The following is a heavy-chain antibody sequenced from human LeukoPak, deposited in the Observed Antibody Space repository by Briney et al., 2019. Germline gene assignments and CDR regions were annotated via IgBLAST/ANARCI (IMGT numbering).Heavy chain of an antibody. D-gene: IGHD4-11*01. CDR2: ISSSSSTI. CDR3: AGDHDYSSKQD. Sequence: PGGSLRLSCAASGFTFSSYSMNWVRQAPGKGLEWVSYISSSSSTIYYADSVKGRFTISRDNAKNSLYLLMNSLRAEDTAVYYCAGDHDYSSKQDWGQGTLVTVSS. J-gene: IGHJ4*02. CDR1: GFTFSSYS. V-gene: IGHV3-48*01.